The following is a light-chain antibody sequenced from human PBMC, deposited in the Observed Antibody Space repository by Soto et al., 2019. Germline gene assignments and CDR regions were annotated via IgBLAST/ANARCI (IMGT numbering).Light chain of an antibody. CDR2: DVS. V-gene: IGLV2-14*01. CDR3: SSYTTYSTRV. J-gene: IGLJ1*01. Sequence: SALAQPSSLSGSPGQSITISCTGTSKEVGGFNYVFLYQQHPGKAPKVIIYDVSNRPSGVSNRFSGSKSGNTASLTISGLQAEDEADYYCSSYTTYSTRVXGTGTKVTV. CDR1: SKEVGGFNY.